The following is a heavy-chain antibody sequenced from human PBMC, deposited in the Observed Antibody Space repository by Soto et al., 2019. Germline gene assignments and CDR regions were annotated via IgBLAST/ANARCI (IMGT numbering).Heavy chain of an antibody. CDR2: IYWNDDK. CDR1: GISLSTSGVG. D-gene: IGHD1-1*01. Sequence: QITLKGSGPTLVKPTQTLTLTCTLSGISLSTSGVGLGWIRQTPGKALEWLALIYWNDDKHYSPSLKSRLTITKDTSKNQAVLTMTNMDPMDTATYYCARGLATLPVFAFAFWGQGTVVTVSS. CDR3: ARGLATLPVFAFAF. V-gene: IGHV2-5*01. J-gene: IGHJ3*01.